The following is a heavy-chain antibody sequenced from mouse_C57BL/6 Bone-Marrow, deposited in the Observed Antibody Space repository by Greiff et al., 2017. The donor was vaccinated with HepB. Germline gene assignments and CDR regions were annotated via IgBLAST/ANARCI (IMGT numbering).Heavy chain of an antibody. V-gene: IGHV1-63*01. J-gene: IGHJ1*03. Sequence: VHVKQSGAELVRPGTSVKMSCKASGYTFTNYGIGWAKQRPGQGLEWIGDIYPGGGYTNYNEKFKGKATLTADKSSSTAYMQLSSLTSEDSAIYYCARYAGTTWYFDVWGTGTTVTVSA. CDR2: IYPGGGYT. CDR3: ARYAGTTWYFDV. D-gene: IGHD3-3*01. CDR1: GYTFTNYG.